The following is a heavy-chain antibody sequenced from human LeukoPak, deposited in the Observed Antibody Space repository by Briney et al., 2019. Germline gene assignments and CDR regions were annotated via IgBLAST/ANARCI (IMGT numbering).Heavy chain of an antibody. J-gene: IGHJ6*03. V-gene: IGHV1-69*06. CDR3: ARCDSSGFDYYYMDV. CDR2: IIPMFGTA. D-gene: IGHD3-22*01. CDR1: GGTFSSYA. Sequence: SVKVSCKASGGTFSSYAISWVRQAPGQGLKWMGGIIPMFGTANYAQKFQGRVTITADKSTSTAYMELSSLRSEDTAVYYCARCDSSGFDYYYMDVWGKGTTVTVSS.